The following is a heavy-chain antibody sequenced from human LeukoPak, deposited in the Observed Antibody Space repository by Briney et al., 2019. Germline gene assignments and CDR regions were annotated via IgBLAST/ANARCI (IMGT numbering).Heavy chain of an antibody. CDR1: GGSINRSSYY. CDR2: IYYSGST. D-gene: IGHD2-2*01. CDR3: TRLGYCSDTSCYQGVGY. J-gene: IGHJ4*02. Sequence: SETLSLTCTVSGGSINRSSYYWGWIRQPPGKGLEWIGSIYYSGSTYHNPSLKSRVTISVDTSKNQLSLKLSSVTAADTAVYYCTRLGYCSDTSCYQGVGYWGKGTLVTVSS. V-gene: IGHV4-39*01.